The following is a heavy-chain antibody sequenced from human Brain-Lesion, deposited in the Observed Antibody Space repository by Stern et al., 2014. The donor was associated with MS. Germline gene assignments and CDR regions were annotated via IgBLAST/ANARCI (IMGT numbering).Heavy chain of an antibody. CDR1: GFPFGSCA. CDR3: AKDRQYLTYFFDH. D-gene: IGHD2/OR15-2a*01. J-gene: IGHJ5*02. Sequence: QVQLVESGGGVVQPGRPLRLSCVASGFPFGSCAMHWVRQAPGKGLEWVAGVSCDGSNKYYADSVKGRFTISRDKSQNTLYMQMSSLRPEDTAVYYCAKDRQYLTYFFDHWGQGSLVTVSS. CDR2: VSCDGSNK. V-gene: IGHV3-30*18.